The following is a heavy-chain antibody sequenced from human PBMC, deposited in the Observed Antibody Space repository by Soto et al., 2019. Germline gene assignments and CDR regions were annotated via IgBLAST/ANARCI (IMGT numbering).Heavy chain of an antibody. V-gene: IGHV1-46*01. CDR1: GYTFTSYD. CDR3: VRDKYYDSSGYPDF. J-gene: IGHJ4*02. D-gene: IGHD3-22*01. CDR2: INSNGGDT. Sequence: ASVKVSCKASGYTFTSYDIHWVRQAPGQGLEWMGVINSNGGDTNYTQRFQGRVTMTRDTSTRTLHMELRSLRSEDTAIYYCVRDKYYDSSGYPDFWGQGTQVTVPQ.